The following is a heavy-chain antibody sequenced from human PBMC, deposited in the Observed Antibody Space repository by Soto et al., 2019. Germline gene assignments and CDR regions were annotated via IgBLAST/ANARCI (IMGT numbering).Heavy chain of an antibody. V-gene: IGHV4-39*01. Sequence: QLQLQESGPGLVKPSETLSLTCTVSGGSISSSSYYWGWIRQPPGKGLEWIGSIYYSGSTYYNPSLTSRVTISVDTSKNQFSLKLSSVTAADTAVYYCATPYNWNDFPYYYMDVWGKGTTVTVSS. D-gene: IGHD1-1*01. J-gene: IGHJ6*03. CDR3: ATPYNWNDFPYYYMDV. CDR1: GGSISSSSYY. CDR2: IYYSGST.